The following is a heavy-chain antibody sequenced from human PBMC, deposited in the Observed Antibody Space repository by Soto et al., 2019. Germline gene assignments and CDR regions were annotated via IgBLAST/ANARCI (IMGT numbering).Heavy chain of an antibody. J-gene: IGHJ6*03. D-gene: IGHD2-15*01. Sequence: EVQLLESGGGLVQPGGSLRLSCAASGFNFRSYAMSWVRQAPGKGLEWVSVISGSGTDTSYADSLKGRFTISRDNSKNILYLQMNSLRVEDTAEYFCASRSSALKWNRDYYYYMDVWGKGTTVTVSS. CDR1: GFNFRSYA. CDR2: ISGSGTDT. CDR3: ASRSSALKWNRDYYYYMDV. V-gene: IGHV3-23*01.